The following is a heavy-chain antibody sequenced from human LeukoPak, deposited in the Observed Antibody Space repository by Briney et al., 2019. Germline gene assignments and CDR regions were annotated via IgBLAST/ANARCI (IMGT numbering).Heavy chain of an antibody. V-gene: IGHV3-23*01. CDR3: AKDRAITGTTDWFDP. CDR1: GFTLSSYA. Sequence: HPGGSLRLSCAASGFTLSSYAMSWVRQAPGKGLEWVSAISGSGGNTYYADSVKGRFTISRDNSKNTLYLKMNSHRVEDTAVYYCAKDRAITGTTDWFDPWGQGTLVSVS. CDR2: ISGSGGNT. J-gene: IGHJ5*02. D-gene: IGHD1-14*01.